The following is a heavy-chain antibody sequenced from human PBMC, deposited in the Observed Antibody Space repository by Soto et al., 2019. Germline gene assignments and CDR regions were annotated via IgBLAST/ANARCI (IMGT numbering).Heavy chain of an antibody. CDR1: GFTFSSYG. CDR2: IWYDGSNK. V-gene: IGHV3-33*01. CDR3: ARANYVWGSYRPDY. J-gene: IGHJ4*02. D-gene: IGHD3-16*02. Sequence: AGSLRLSCAASGFTFSSYGMHWVRQAPGKGLEWVAVIWYDGSNKYYADSVKGRFTISRDNSKNTLYLQMNSLRAEDTAVYYCARANYVWGSYRPDYWGQGTLVTVSS.